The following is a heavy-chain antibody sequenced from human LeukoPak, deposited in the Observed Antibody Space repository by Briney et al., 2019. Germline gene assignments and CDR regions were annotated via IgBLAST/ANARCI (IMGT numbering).Heavy chain of an antibody. J-gene: IGHJ4*02. CDR3: ATRGYCSSTSCYTLGY. CDR2: ISYDGRQN. CDR1: GFIFSNYG. D-gene: IGHD2-2*02. V-gene: IGHV3-30*19. Sequence: GGSLRLSCVTSGFIFSNYGMHWVRQAPGKGLEWVAVISYDGRQNYYADSVKGRFTISRDNSKNTLYLQMNSLRAEDTAVYYCATRGYCSSTSCYTLGYWGQGTLVTVSS.